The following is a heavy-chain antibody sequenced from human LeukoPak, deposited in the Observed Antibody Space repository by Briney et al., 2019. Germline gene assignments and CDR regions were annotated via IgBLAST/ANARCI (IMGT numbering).Heavy chain of an antibody. CDR2: IYHSGST. J-gene: IGHJ6*04. V-gene: IGHV4-38-2*01. Sequence: SETLSLTCAVSVYSISSGYYWGWIRQPPGKGLEWIGSIYHSGSTYYNPSLKSRVTISVDTSKNQFSLKLSSVTAADTAVYYCARVTCSRTSCRKKYYYYYYGMDVWGKGTTVTVSS. CDR1: VYSISSGYY. CDR3: ARVTCSRTSCRKKYYYYYYGMDV. D-gene: IGHD2-2*01.